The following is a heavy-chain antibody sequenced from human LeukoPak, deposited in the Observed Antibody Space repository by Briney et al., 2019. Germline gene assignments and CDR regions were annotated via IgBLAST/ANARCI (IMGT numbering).Heavy chain of an antibody. V-gene: IGHV3-48*03. Sequence: GGSLRLSCAASGFTFSSYAMSWVRQAPGKGLEWISYISSSEKTILYADSVKGRFTISRDSAKNSLFLQMNSLRVEDTAVYYCARGHPGAFDIWGQGTMVTVSS. J-gene: IGHJ3*02. CDR2: ISSSEKTI. CDR3: ARGHPGAFDI. CDR1: GFTFSSYA.